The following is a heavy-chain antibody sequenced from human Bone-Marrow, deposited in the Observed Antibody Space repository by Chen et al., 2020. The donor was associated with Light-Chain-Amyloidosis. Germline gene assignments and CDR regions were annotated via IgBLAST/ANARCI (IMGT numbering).Heavy chain of an antibody. CDR3: ARMFGFCSGGSCYSAYFHY. CDR1: GGSISINSYY. CDR2: MSYSGST. Sequence: QLQLQESGPGLVRPSETLSLTCTVSGGSISINSYYWGWIRQPPGKGLEWIGSMSYSGSTYYSPSLKSRVTISVDTPKNQFSLRLNSVTAADTALYYCARMFGFCSGGSCYSAYFHYWGQGALVTVSS. V-gene: IGHV4-39*01. D-gene: IGHD2-15*01. J-gene: IGHJ4*02.